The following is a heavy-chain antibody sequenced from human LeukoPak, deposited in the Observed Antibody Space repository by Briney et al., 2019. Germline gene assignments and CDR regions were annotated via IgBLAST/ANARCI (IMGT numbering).Heavy chain of an antibody. CDR1: GGSISSYY. CDR2: IYYSGST. Sequence: SETLSLTCTVSGGSISSYYWSWIRQPPGKGLEWIGYIYYSGSTNYNPSLKSRVTISVDTSKNQFSLKLGSVTAADTAVYYCARSRWTAPVRLIWFDPWGQGTLVTVSS. V-gene: IGHV4-59*12. D-gene: IGHD4-23*01. J-gene: IGHJ5*02. CDR3: ARSRWTAPVRLIWFDP.